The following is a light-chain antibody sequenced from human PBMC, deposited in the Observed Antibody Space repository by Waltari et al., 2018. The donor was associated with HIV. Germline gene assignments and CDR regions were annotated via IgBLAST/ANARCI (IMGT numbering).Light chain of an antibody. CDR1: MSVLYDANNKNY. CDR3: QQFYKIPWT. CDR2: WSS. V-gene: IGKV4-1*01. Sequence: DIVMTPSPGSLGVSAGGRATINCKSTMSVLYDANNKNYLAWYQQKPGQPPRLLLSWSSTRESGVSARFTGSGSGTDFTLTIDNVQSDDAAIYYCQQFYKIPWTFGQGTKVEI. J-gene: IGKJ1*01.